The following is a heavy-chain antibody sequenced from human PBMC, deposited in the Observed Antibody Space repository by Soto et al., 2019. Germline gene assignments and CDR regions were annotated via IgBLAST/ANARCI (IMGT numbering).Heavy chain of an antibody. D-gene: IGHD1-26*01. CDR1: GDTISTYA. CDR3: ATHSGSYVFFGDFDI. CDR2: IIPIFGTA. V-gene: IGHV1-69*12. J-gene: IGHJ3*02. Sequence: QVQLVQSGAEVKKPGSSVKVSCKASGDTISTYAISWVRQASGQGLEWMGGIIPIFGTANYAQNFQGRVTXXADESTSTAYMELSSLRSEDTAVYYCATHSGSYVFFGDFDIWGHGTAVTVSS.